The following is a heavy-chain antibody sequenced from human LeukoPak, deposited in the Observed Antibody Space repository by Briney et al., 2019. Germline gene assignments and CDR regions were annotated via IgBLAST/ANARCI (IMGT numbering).Heavy chain of an antibody. CDR1: GFTFSSHW. Sequence: GGSLRLSCAASGFTFSSHWMTWVRQAPGKGPEWVASITFNSRCIYYADAVKGRFTISRDNAKRSLFLQMNNLRVEDTAVYYCAGDPSLSSNFGVYAANWGQGTLVTVPS. D-gene: IGHD4-17*01. V-gene: IGHV3-21*03. CDR2: ITFNSRCI. J-gene: IGHJ4*02. CDR3: AGDPSLSSNFGVYAAN.